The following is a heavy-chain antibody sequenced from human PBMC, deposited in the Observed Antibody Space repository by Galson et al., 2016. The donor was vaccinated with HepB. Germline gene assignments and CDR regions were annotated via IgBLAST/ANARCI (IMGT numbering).Heavy chain of an antibody. CDR1: GFTFSSYE. CDR3: ARDRSSWRLYYYYGMDV. D-gene: IGHD6-13*01. J-gene: IGHJ6*02. Sequence: SLRLSCAASGFTFSSYEMNWVRQAPGKGLERVSYISSSGSTINYADSVKGRFTISRDNAKNSLYLQMNSLRAEDTAVYYCARDRSSWRLYYYYGMDVWGQGTLVTVSS. CDR2: ISSSGSTI. V-gene: IGHV3-48*03.